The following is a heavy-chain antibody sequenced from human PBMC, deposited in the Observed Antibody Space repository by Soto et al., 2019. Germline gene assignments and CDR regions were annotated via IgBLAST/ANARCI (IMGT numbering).Heavy chain of an antibody. V-gene: IGHV3-74*01. CDR1: GFTFSSYW. J-gene: IGHJ4*02. CDR3: GEGGNIAPVAS. CDR2: IKIDGAAT. D-gene: IGHD6-19*01. Sequence: EVQLVESGGGLVQPGGSLRLSCAASGFTFSSYWMYWVRQDPVKGLVWVSRIKIDGAATSYADSVKGRFTISRDNAKNPRYLKRTGLGAEERAVYFGGEGGNIAPVASGGQGTRVTVSP.